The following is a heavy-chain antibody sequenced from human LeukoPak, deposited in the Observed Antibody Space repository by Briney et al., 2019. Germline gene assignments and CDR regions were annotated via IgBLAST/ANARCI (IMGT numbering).Heavy chain of an antibody. Sequence: ASVKVSCKASGYTFTSYDINWVRQATGQGLEWMGWMNPNSGNTGYAQKFQGRVTMTRDTSISTAYMELSRLRSDDTAVYYCARDLVHGSGTPTNYYYYYYMDVWGKGTTVTVSS. CDR2: MNPNSGNT. CDR1: GYTFTSYD. CDR3: ARDLVHGSGTPTNYYYYYYMDV. D-gene: IGHD3-10*01. V-gene: IGHV1-8*01. J-gene: IGHJ6*03.